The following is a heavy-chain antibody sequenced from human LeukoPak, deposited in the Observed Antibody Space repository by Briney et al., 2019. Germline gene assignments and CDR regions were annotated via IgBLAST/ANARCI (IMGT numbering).Heavy chain of an antibody. CDR1: GGSISSSSYY. V-gene: IGHV4-39*07. J-gene: IGHJ3*02. CDR2: IYYSGST. CDR3: ARDSRVVVVPAATNAFGI. D-gene: IGHD2-2*01. Sequence: SETLSLTCTVSGGSISSSSYYWGWIRQPPGKGLEWIGSIYYSGSTYYNPSLKSRVTISVDTSKNQFSLKLSSVTAADTAVYYCARDSRVVVVPAATNAFGIWGQGTMVTVSS.